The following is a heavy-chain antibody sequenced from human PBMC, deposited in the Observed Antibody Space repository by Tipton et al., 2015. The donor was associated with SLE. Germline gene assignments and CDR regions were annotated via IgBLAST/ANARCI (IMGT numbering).Heavy chain of an antibody. Sequence: QLVQSGAEVRKPGASVKVSCKASGYTFTNYGISWVRQAPGQGLEWMGWISANNGDTKYAQRFQGRVTMTTDTSTSTTYMALRSPRSDDTATYYCARECSGSGCLDYWGQGTLVTVSS. CDR2: ISANNGDT. CDR1: GYTFTNYG. V-gene: IGHV1-18*01. D-gene: IGHD3-10*02. J-gene: IGHJ4*02. CDR3: ARECSGSGCLDY.